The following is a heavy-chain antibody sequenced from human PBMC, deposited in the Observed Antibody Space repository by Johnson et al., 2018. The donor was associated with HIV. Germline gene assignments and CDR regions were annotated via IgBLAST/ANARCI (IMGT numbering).Heavy chain of an antibody. CDR3: AREKELRELVGANSNAFDI. D-gene: IGHD1-26*01. Sequence: VQVVESGGGLVQPGKSLRLSCEASGFTFNYYWMTWVRQAPGKGLEWVANINQDGGEKYYVDSVEGRFSISRDNAQNSLFLQMSSLRPEDTAIYYCAREKELRELVGANSNAFDIWGQGTMVTVSS. V-gene: IGHV3-7*01. CDR1: GFTFNYYW. J-gene: IGHJ3*02. CDR2: INQDGGEK.